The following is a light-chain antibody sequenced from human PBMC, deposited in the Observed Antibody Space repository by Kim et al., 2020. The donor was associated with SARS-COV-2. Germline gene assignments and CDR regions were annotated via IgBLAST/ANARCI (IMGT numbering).Light chain of an antibody. CDR3: QQYGTSPKT. J-gene: IGKJ2*01. Sequence: LSPGDRAPLSCRASQSVPTNYLAWYQQKPGQAPRLLVYRASTRHPDIPDRFSGSGSGTEFTLTISRLEPEDFAVYYCQQYGTSPKTFGQGTKLEI. CDR2: RAS. CDR1: QSVPTNY. V-gene: IGKV3-20*01.